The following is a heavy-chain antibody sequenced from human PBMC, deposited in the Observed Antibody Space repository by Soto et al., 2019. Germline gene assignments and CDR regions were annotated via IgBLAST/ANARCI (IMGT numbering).Heavy chain of an antibody. CDR3: ARGSGLLWLRGRSGVDV. V-gene: IGHV3-30-3*01. CDR1: GFIFNNYN. D-gene: IGHD5-18*01. Sequence: PGGSLRLSCSGSGFIFNNYNIHWVRQAPGKGLEWVTIVSYDGSNKYYAASVRGRFTVSRDNSNTTVYLQMNSLRGDDTATYYCARGSGLLWLRGRSGVDVWGQGTTVTVSS. J-gene: IGHJ6*02. CDR2: VSYDGSNK.